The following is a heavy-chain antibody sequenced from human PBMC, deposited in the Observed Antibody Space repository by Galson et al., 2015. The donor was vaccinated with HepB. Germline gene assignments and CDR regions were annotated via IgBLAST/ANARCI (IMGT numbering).Heavy chain of an antibody. D-gene: IGHD1-26*01. CDR1: GFTFSSYS. CDR3: ASGSFNSGSYRRESGDAFDI. J-gene: IGHJ3*02. Sequence: SLRLSCAASGFTFSSYSMNWVRPAPGKGLEWVSSISSSSSYIYYADSVKGRFTISRDNAKNSLYLQMNSLRAEDTAVYYCASGSFNSGSYRRESGDAFDIWGQGTMVTVSS. CDR2: ISSSSSYI. V-gene: IGHV3-21*01.